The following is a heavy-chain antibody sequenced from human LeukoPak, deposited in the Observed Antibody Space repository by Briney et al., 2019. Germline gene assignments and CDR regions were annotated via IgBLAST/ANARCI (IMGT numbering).Heavy chain of an antibody. V-gene: IGHV3-21*01. CDR3: ARALWFGELPTYNWFDP. CDR2: ISSSSSYI. Sequence: GGSLRLSCAASGFTFSSYSMNWVRQAPGKGLEWVSSISSSSSYIYYADSVKGRFTISRDNAKNSLYLQMNSLRAEDTAVYYCARALWFGELPTYNWFDPWGQGTLVTVSS. D-gene: IGHD3-10*01. CDR1: GFTFSSYS. J-gene: IGHJ5*02.